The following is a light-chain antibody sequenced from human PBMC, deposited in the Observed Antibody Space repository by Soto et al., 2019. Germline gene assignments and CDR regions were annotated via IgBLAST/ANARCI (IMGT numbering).Light chain of an antibody. CDR2: GES. CDR1: QSVRRSQ. Sequence: EIVLTQSPGTLSLSPGDRATLSCRASQSVRRSQWAWYQQKTGQPPRLLIYGESGRAAGIPDRFSGSGSETDFTLTISRLEPEDFAVYFCQQYDTSWTFGQGTKVEIK. J-gene: IGKJ1*01. CDR3: QQYDTSWT. V-gene: IGKV3-20*01.